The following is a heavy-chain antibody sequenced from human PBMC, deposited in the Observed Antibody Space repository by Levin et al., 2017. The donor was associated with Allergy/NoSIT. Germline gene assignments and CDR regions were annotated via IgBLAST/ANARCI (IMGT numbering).Heavy chain of an antibody. Sequence: GESLKISCKASGYTFTSYAMNWVRQAPGQGLEWMGWINTNTGNPTYAQGFTGRFVFSLDTSVSTAYLQISSLKAEDTAVYYCARVYVDTAMVADYWGQGTLVTVSS. V-gene: IGHV7-4-1*02. D-gene: IGHD5-18*01. J-gene: IGHJ4*02. CDR2: INTNTGNP. CDR3: ARVYVDTAMVADY. CDR1: GYTFTSYA.